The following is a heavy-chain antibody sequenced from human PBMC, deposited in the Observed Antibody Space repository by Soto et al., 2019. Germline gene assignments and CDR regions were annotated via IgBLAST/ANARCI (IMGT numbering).Heavy chain of an antibody. J-gene: IGHJ6*02. CDR3: AREVRGYYDSRGYYGMDV. D-gene: IGHD3-22*01. V-gene: IGHV3-53*04. CDR2: IYSGGST. CDR1: GFTVSSNY. Sequence: EVQLVESGGGLVQPGGSLRLSCAASGFTVSSNYMSWVRQAPGKGLEWVSVIYSGGSTYYADSVKGRFTISRHNSKNTLYLQVNSLRAEDTAVYYCAREVRGYYDSRGYYGMDVWGQGTTVSVSS.